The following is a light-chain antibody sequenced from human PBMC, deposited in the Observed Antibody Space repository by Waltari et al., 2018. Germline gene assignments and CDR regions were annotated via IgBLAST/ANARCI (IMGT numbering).Light chain of an antibody. V-gene: IGLV2-14*03. Sequence: QSALTQPASVSGSPGQSITISCTGTSSDVGGYNYVSWDQHHPGKAPKLVIYDVSRWPSGVSNCFAGSKSGNTASLTISGLQAEDDADYYCSSYAGYSAVVFGGGTKVTVL. CDR3: SSYAGYSAVV. CDR2: DVS. J-gene: IGLJ2*01. CDR1: SSDVGGYNY.